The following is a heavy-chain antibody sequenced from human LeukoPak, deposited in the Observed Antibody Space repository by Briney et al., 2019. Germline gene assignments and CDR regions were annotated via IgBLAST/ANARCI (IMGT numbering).Heavy chain of an antibody. V-gene: IGHV3-30*18. Sequence: GRSLRLSWVTSGXTFSSYAVHWVRQAPGKGLEWVAVISYEGGTQHYADSVKGRFIISRDNPRNTLYLQMNILRTEDTAVYYCAKEGTPQVSTWYDLWGQGTQVIVSS. CDR2: ISYEGGTQ. CDR1: GXTFSSYA. CDR3: AKEGTPQVSTWYDL. J-gene: IGHJ5*02. D-gene: IGHD3-10*01.